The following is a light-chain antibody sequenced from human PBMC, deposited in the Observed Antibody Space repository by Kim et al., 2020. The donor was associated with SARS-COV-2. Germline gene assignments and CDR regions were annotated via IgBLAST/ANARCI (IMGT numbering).Light chain of an antibody. J-gene: IGKJ1*01. CDR2: AAS. Sequence: ASVGDRVTITCRASQSISSYLNWYQQKPGKVPKLLIYAASSLQSGVPSRFSGSGSGTDFTLTISSLQPEDFATYYCQQSYSTLVTFGQGTKVDIK. CDR3: QQSYSTLVT. V-gene: IGKV1-39*01. CDR1: QSISSY.